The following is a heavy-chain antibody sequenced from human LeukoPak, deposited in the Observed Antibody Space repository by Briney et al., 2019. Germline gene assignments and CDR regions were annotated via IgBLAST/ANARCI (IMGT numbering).Heavy chain of an antibody. D-gene: IGHD2-15*01. V-gene: IGHV4-34*01. CDR2: INHSGST. CDR1: GGSFSAYY. CDR3: ARGGYCSGGSCS. Sequence: SGTLSLTCAVYGGSFSAYYWSWIRQPPGKGLEWIGEINHSGSTNYNPSLKSRVTISVDTSKNQFSLKVSSVTAADTAVYYCARGGYCSGGSCSWGQGTLVTVSS. J-gene: IGHJ5*02.